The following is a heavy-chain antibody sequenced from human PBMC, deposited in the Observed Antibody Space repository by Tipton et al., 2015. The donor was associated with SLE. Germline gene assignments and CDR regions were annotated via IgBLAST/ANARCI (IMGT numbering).Heavy chain of an antibody. CDR2: MHYKGST. V-gene: IGHV4-59*12. CDR1: GDSISRYW. CDR3: SEGYYFGY. Sequence: TLSLTCTVSGDSISRYWWTWIRQPPGKGLEWIGNMHYKGSTNYRPSLKSRVSMSVDTSRNSFSLKLSSVTAADTAVYYCSEGYYFGYWGQGTLVTVSS. J-gene: IGHJ4*02.